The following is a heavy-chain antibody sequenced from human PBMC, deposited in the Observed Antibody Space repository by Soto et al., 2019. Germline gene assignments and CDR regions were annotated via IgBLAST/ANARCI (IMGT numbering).Heavy chain of an antibody. V-gene: IGHV3-21*01. J-gene: IGHJ5*02. CDR1: GFTFRSFT. D-gene: IGHD6-13*01. Sequence: GESLKISCAASGFTFRSFTMNWVRQAPGKGLEWVSTISSNSAYIYYTDALRGRSTISRDNAKNSLHLQMNSLRAEDTAVYYCTRDASRDSSARGWFDPWGPGTLVTVSS. CDR2: ISSNSAYI. CDR3: TRDASRDSSARGWFDP.